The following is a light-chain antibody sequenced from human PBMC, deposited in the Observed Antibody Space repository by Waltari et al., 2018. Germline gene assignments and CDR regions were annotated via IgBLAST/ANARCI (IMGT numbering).Light chain of an antibody. J-gene: IGLJ1*01. CDR3: QSCGSRLSVHYV. CDR1: SSNIGAGYH. CDR2: DDN. V-gene: IGLV1-40*01. Sequence: QSVLTQPPSVSGAPGQRVTISCTGGSSNIGAGYHVHWYQHLPGTAPKLLIDDDNNRPAGAPGRFSGSHSGTAASVTITGLEPEDEADYYCQSCGSRLSVHYVFGTGTRVTVL.